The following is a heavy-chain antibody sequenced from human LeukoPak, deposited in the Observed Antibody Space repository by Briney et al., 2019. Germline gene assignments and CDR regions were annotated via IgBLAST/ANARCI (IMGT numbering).Heavy chain of an antibody. CDR1: GGSFSGYY. Sequence: SETLSLTCAVYGGSFSGYYWSWIRQPPGKGLEWIGEINHSGSTNYNPSLKSRVTISVDTSKNQFSLKLSSVTAADTAVYYCARHAWLRSRVGYYYYYMDVWGKGTTVTISS. J-gene: IGHJ6*03. V-gene: IGHV4-34*01. D-gene: IGHD5-12*01. CDR2: INHSGST. CDR3: ARHAWLRSRVGYYYYYMDV.